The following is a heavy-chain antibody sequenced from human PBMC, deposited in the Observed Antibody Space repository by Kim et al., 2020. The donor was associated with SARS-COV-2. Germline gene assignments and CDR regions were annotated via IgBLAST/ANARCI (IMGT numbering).Heavy chain of an antibody. CDR1: GYTFTSYD. V-gene: IGHV1-8*01. CDR3: ARGSFGFGGVINDY. Sequence: ASVKVSCKASGYTFTSYDINWVRQATGQGLEWMGWMNPNSGNTGYAQKFQGRVTMTRNTSISTAYMELSSLRSEDTAVYYCARGSFGFGGVINDYWGQGTLVTVSS. J-gene: IGHJ4*02. D-gene: IGHD3-16*02. CDR2: MNPNSGNT.